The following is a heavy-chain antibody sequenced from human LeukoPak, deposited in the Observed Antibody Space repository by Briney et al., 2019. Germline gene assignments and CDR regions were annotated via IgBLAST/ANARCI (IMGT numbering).Heavy chain of an antibody. Sequence: GGSLRLSCAASGFSFSSYSMKWVRQAPGKGLEWVSSISSSSNYIYYADSVKGRFTISRDNAKNSLYLQMNSLRAEDTAVYYCARVSILIVPYYAFDIWGQGTMVTVSS. CDR1: GFSFSSYS. J-gene: IGHJ3*02. CDR2: ISSSSNYI. D-gene: IGHD2/OR15-2a*01. V-gene: IGHV3-21*01. CDR3: ARVSILIVPYYAFDI.